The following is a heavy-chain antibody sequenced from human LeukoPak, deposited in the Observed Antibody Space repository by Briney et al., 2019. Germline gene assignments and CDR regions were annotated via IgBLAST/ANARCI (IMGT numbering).Heavy chain of an antibody. J-gene: IGHJ6*02. CDR2: ITSSSSYI. CDR3: ARDVGYCSSTSCSYYGMDV. Sequence: GGSLRLSCAASGFTFGTYTMNWVRQAPGKGLEWVSSITSSSSYIYYADSVKGRFTISRDNAKNSLYLQMNSLRAEDTAVYYCARDVGYCSSTSCSYYGMDVWGQGTTVTVS. CDR1: GFTFGTYT. V-gene: IGHV3-21*01. D-gene: IGHD2-2*01.